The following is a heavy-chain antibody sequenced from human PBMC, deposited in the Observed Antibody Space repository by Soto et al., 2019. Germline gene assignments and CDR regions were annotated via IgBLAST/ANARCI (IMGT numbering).Heavy chain of an antibody. CDR2: ISGSGDST. J-gene: IGHJ4*02. V-gene: IGHV3-23*01. CDR3: AKRAWGTYYFDY. CDR1: GFTFSSYA. Sequence: EVQLLESGGGLVQHGGSLRLSCAASGFTFSSYAMSWVRQAPGKGLEWVSAISGSGDSTFYADSVKGRFTISRDTSKNTLYLQMHGLRAEDTAVYYCAKRAWGTYYFDYWGQGTLVTVYS. D-gene: IGHD3-16*01.